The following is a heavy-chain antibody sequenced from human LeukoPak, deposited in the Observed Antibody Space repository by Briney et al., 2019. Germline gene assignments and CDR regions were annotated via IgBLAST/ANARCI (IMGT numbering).Heavy chain of an antibody. CDR3: ATYSGYDFNWFDP. Sequence: SSETLSLTCTVSGDSISSSSYYWSWIRQPPGKGLEWIGYIYYSGSTNYNPSLKSRVTISVDTSKNQFSLKLSSVTAADTAVYYCATYSGYDFNWFDPWGQGTLVTVSS. CDR1: GDSISSSSYY. V-gene: IGHV4-61*01. J-gene: IGHJ5*02. CDR2: IYYSGST. D-gene: IGHD5-12*01.